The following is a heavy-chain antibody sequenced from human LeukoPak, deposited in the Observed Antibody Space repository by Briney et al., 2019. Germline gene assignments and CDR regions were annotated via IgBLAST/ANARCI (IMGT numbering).Heavy chain of an antibody. D-gene: IGHD2-15*01. V-gene: IGHV3-30-3*01. CDR3: ARVGGPIDY. J-gene: IGHJ4*02. Sequence: GGSLRLSCAASGFTFSSYAMHWVRQAPGKGPEWVAVISYDGSNKYYADSVKGRFTISRDNSKNTLYLQMNSLRAEDTAVYYCARVGGPIDYWGQGTLVTVSS. CDR2: ISYDGSNK. CDR1: GFTFSSYA.